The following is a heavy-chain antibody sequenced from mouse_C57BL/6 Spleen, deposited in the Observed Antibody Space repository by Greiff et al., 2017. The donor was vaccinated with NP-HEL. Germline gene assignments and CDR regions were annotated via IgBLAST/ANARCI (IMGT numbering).Heavy chain of an antibody. J-gene: IGHJ2*01. V-gene: IGHV1-15*01. CDR1: GYTFTDYE. CDR2: IDPETGGT. CDR3: TRGGYYYGSTYFDY. D-gene: IGHD1-1*01. Sequence: VQLQQSGAELVRPGASVTLSCKASGYTFTDYEMHWVKQTPVHGLEWIGAIDPETGGTAYNQKFKGKAILTADKSSSTAYMELRSLTSDDSAVYYCTRGGYYYGSTYFDYWGQGTTLTVSS.